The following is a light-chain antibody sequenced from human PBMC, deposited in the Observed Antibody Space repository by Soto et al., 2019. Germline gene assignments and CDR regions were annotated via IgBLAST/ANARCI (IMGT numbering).Light chain of an antibody. CDR3: SSYTSSSSYV. V-gene: IGLV2-14*01. CDR2: DVT. Sequence: QSALTQPASVSGSPGQSITISCTGTSSDVGGYKYVSWYQQRPDKAPKLIIYDVTNRPSGISNRFSGSKSGNTASLTISGLQAEDEADYYCSSYTSSSSYVFVTGTKVTVL. CDR1: SSDVGGYKY. J-gene: IGLJ1*01.